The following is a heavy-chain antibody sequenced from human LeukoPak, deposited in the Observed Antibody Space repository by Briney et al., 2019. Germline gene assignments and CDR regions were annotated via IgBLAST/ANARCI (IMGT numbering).Heavy chain of an antibody. CDR2: INHSGST. Sequence: SETPSLTCAVYGGSFSGYYWSWIRQPPGKGLEWIGEINHSGSTNYNPSLKSRVTISVDTSKNQFSLKLSSVTAADTAVYYCARAQYSSSSGIDYWGQGTLVTVSS. V-gene: IGHV4-34*01. J-gene: IGHJ4*02. D-gene: IGHD6-6*01. CDR1: GGSFSGYY. CDR3: ARAQYSSSSGIDY.